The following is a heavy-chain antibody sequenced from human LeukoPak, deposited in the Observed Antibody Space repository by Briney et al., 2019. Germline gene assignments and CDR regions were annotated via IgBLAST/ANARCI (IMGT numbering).Heavy chain of an antibody. Sequence: PGGSLRLSCAASGFTFSSYWMSWVRQAPGKGLEWVSAISGSGGSTYYADSVKGRFTISRDNSKNTLYLQMNSLRAEDTAVYYCAKDSNERIAAAGTLDYWGQGTLVTVSS. V-gene: IGHV3-23*01. J-gene: IGHJ4*02. CDR3: AKDSNERIAAAGTLDY. CDR1: GFTFSSYW. CDR2: ISGSGGST. D-gene: IGHD6-13*01.